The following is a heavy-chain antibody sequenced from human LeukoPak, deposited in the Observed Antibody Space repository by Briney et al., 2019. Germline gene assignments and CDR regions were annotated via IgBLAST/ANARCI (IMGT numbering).Heavy chain of an antibody. Sequence: GGSLRLSCAASGFTFSDYYMSWIRQAPGKGLEWVSYISSSSSYTNYADSVKGRFTISRDNAKNSLYLQTNSLRAEDTAVYYCASDCSSASCYPYVWGKGTTVTVSS. CDR3: ASDCSSASCYPYV. CDR1: GFTFSDYY. V-gene: IGHV3-11*06. D-gene: IGHD2-2*01. J-gene: IGHJ6*04. CDR2: ISSSSSYT.